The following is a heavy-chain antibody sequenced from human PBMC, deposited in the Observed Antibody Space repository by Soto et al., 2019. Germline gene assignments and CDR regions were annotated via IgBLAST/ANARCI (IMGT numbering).Heavy chain of an antibody. CDR1: GFTCGDYA. CDR2: IRSKAYGGTT. V-gene: IGHV3-49*03. J-gene: IGHJ6*02. Sequence: GWALRLSCTASGFTCGDYAMSWFRQAPGKGLEGVGFIRSKAYGGTTEYAASVKGRFTISRDDSKSIAYLQMNSLKTEDTAVYYCTRDKGTLIIYYYYGMDVWGQGTTVTVS. CDR3: TRDKGTLIIYYYYGMDV. D-gene: IGHD3-10*01.